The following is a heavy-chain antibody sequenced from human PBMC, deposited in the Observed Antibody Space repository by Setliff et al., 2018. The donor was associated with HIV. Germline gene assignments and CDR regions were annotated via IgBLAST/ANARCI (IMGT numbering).Heavy chain of an antibody. CDR2: GNQSGSS. V-gene: IGHV4-34*01. CDR1: DASFGGVY. J-gene: IGHJ4*01. D-gene: IGHD3-16*02. CDR3: ARVASWGGRSYLDI. Sequence: NPSETLSLTCGVSDASFGGVYWTWVRQSPQKGLEWIGEGNQSGSSSYNPSLRSRATISVDTSEKKISLNLTSVTAAASGLYYCARVASWGGRSYLDIWGQPSLVTVSS.